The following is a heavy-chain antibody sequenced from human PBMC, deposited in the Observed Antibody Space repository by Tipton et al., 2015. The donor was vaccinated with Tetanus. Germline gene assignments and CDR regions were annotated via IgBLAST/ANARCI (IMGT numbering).Heavy chain of an antibody. CDR2: INHSGST. V-gene: IGHV4-34*01. CDR3: ARGHDVTYYDFWSGYYFDY. CDR1: GGSFSGYY. Sequence: TLSLTCAVYGGSFSGYYWSWIRQPPGKGLEWIGEINHSGSTNYNPSLKSRVTISVDTSKNQFSLKLSSVTAADTAVYYCARGHDVTYYDFWSGYYFDYWGQGTLVTVSS. J-gene: IGHJ4*02. D-gene: IGHD3-3*01.